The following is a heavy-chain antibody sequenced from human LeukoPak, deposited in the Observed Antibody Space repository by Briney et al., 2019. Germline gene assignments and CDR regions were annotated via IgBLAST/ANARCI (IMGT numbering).Heavy chain of an antibody. D-gene: IGHD3-9*01. V-gene: IGHV1-69*04. J-gene: IGHJ4*02. Sequence: ASVKVSCKASGGTFSSYAISWVRQAPGQGLEWMGRIIPILGIANYAQKFRGRVTITADKSTSTAYMELRSLRSDDTAVYYCARASYDILTGSYYFDYWGQGTLVTVSS. CDR1: GGTFSSYA. CDR2: IIPILGIA. CDR3: ARASYDILTGSYYFDY.